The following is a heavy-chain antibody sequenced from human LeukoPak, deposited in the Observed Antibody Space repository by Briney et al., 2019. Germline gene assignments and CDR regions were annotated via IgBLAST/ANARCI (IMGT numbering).Heavy chain of an antibody. J-gene: IGHJ4*02. CDR2: ISAYNGNT. CDR1: GYTFTSYG. V-gene: IGHV1-18*01. CDR3: AREFKGVGRGYSGYDAPLDY. Sequence: GASVKVSCKASGYTFTSYGISWVRQAPGQGLEWMGLISAYNGNTNYAQKLQGRVTMTTDTSTSTAYMELRSLRSDDTAVYYCAREFKGVGRGYSGYDAPLDYWGQGTLVTVSS. D-gene: IGHD5-12*01.